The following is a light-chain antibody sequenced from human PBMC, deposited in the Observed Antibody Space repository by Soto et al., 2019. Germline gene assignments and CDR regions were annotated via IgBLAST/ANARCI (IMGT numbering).Light chain of an antibody. CDR1: QDVSKY. J-gene: IGKJ2*03. CDR2: DVS. V-gene: IGKV1-33*01. Sequence: DIRMTQSPSSLSASVGDRVTITCQASQDVSKYLNWYQQKPGKAPKLLIYDVSNLETGVPSRFSGSGSGTDFTFTISSLQPEDIATYYCQHYNNISYSFGQGTKLEIK. CDR3: QHYNNISYS.